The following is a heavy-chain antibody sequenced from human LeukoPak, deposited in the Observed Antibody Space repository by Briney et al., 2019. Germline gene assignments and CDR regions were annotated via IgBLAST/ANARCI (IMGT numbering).Heavy chain of an antibody. CDR2: IYPGASDT. Sequence: LGESLKISCKGSGYAFSSYWVAWVRQVPGKGLEWMGTIYPGASDTRYSPSFQGQVTISADESISTAYLQWSSLKASDTAMYYCARRSQAGKSFEYWGQGALVTVSS. V-gene: IGHV5-51*01. CDR3: ARRSQAGKSFEY. CDR1: GYAFSSYW. J-gene: IGHJ4*02.